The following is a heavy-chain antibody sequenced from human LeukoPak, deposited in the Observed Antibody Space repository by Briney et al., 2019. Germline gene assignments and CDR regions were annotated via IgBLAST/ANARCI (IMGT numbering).Heavy chain of an antibody. V-gene: IGHV1-69*04. CDR2: IIPILGIA. CDR1: GGTFSSSA. Sequence: ASVKVSCKASGGTFSSSAISWVRQAPGQGLEWMGRIIPILGIANYAQKFQGRVTITADKSTSTAYMELSSLRSEDTAVYYCARGVGCSSTSYLAGMGFDPWGQGTLVTVSS. CDR3: ARGVGCSSTSYLAGMGFDP. D-gene: IGHD2-2*01. J-gene: IGHJ5*02.